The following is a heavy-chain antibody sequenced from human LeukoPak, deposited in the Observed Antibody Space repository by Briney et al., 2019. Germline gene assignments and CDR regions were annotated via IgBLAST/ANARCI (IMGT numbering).Heavy chain of an antibody. CDR3: ARHSVSGSYYTDY. J-gene: IGHJ4*02. CDR1: GGSISSSSYY. CDR2: IYYSGST. V-gene: IGHV4-39*01. Sequence: SETLSLTCTVSGGSISSSSYYWGWIRQPPGKGLEWIGSIYYSGSTYYNPSLKSRVTISVDTSKNQFSLKLSSVTAADTAVYYCARHSVSGSYYTDYWGQGTLATVSS. D-gene: IGHD1-26*01.